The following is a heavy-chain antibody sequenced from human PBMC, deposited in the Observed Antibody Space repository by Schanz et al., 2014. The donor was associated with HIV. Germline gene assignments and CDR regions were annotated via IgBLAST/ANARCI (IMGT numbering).Heavy chain of an antibody. V-gene: IGHV1-8*01. CDR1: GGSFSYYA. J-gene: IGHJ5*02. CDR2: VDPNTGNT. D-gene: IGHD3-9*01. Sequence: QVQLVQSGAEVKKPGSSVKVSCKASGGSFSYYAINWVRQAPGQGLEWMGWVDPNTGNTGYAPKFQGRLTLTADTSTSTAYMELSNLRSDDTAVYYCARVSPQYFYVPYDPWGQGTLVSVSS. CDR3: ARVSPQYFYVPYDP.